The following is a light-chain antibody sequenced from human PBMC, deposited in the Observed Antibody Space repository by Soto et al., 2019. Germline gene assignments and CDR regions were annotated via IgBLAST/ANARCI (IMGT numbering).Light chain of an antibody. J-gene: IGLJ3*02. Sequence: QSVLTQPPSVSGAPGQRVTISCTGSSSNIGAGYAVYWYQQLPGAAPKLLIYGDTTRPSGVPDRFSASKSGASASLAITGLKAEDEADYYCQSYGSSLSGVVFGGGTKVTVL. CDR2: GDT. CDR1: SSNIGAGYA. CDR3: QSYGSSLSGVV. V-gene: IGLV1-40*01.